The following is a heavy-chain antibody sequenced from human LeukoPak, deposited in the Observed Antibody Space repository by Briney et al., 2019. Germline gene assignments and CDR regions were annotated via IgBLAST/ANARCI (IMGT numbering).Heavy chain of an antibody. CDR3: ARDLNYYDSSAAY. J-gene: IGHJ4*02. D-gene: IGHD3-22*01. CDR1: GGTFSSYA. V-gene: IGHV1-69*06. CDR2: IIPIFGTA. Sequence: SVKVSCKASGGTFSSYAISWVRQAPGQGLEWMGGIIPIFGTANYAQNFQGRVTITADKSTSTAYMELSSLRSEDTAVYYCARDLNYYDSSAAYWGQGTLVTVSS.